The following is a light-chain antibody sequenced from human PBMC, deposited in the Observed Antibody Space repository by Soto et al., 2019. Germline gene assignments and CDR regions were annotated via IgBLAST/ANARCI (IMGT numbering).Light chain of an antibody. CDR1: QSVTSNY. V-gene: IGKV3-20*01. CDR2: GIS. J-gene: IGKJ5*01. Sequence: EVVMTQSPATLSVSPGEGATLSCRASQSVTSNYLAWYQQKPGKAPRLLIHGISNRATGVPDRFSGSGSGTDFTLTISRLEPEDFAVYYCQQYGSSITFGQGTRLEIK. CDR3: QQYGSSIT.